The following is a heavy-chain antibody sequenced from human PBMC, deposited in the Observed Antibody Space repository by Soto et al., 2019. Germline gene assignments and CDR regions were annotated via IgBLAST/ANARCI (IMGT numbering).Heavy chain of an antibody. CDR2: ISDDRTNK. V-gene: IGHV3-30-3*01. D-gene: IGHD6-19*01. Sequence: QVQLVESGGGVVQPGRSLRLSCAASGFTLSNYAMHWVRQAPGKGLEWVAIISDDRTNKYYADSVKGRFTISRDNSKNTLYLQMNSLRVEDTAVYYCARDPDSSGWYRFDYWGQGTLVIVSS. CDR1: GFTLSNYA. CDR3: ARDPDSSGWYRFDY. J-gene: IGHJ4*02.